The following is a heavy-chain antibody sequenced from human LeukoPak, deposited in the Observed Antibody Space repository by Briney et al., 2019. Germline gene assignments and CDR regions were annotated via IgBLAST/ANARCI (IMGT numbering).Heavy chain of an antibody. CDR1: GGTFNSYA. Sequence: ASVKVSCKASGGTFNSYAISWVRQAPGQGLEWMGIINPSGGSTSYAQKFQGRVTMTRDTSTSTVYMELSSLRSEDTAVYYCARDSGVTMVRGVIINQYFDYWGQGTLVTVSS. J-gene: IGHJ4*02. V-gene: IGHV1-46*02. D-gene: IGHD3-10*01. CDR2: INPSGGST. CDR3: ARDSGVTMVRGVIINQYFDY.